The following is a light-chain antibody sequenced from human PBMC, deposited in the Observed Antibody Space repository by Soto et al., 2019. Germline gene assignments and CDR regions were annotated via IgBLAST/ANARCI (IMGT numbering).Light chain of an antibody. CDR1: QSDSSSY. J-gene: IGKJ1*01. Sequence: EIVLTQSPGTLSLSPGERATLSCRASQSDSSSYLAWYQQKPGQAPRLLIYGASTRATGIPHRFSGSGSGTDFTLTLSKREPEEFAVYSCQQYGRSQTFGQGTKVEIK. V-gene: IGKV3-20*01. CDR2: GAS. CDR3: QQYGRSQT.